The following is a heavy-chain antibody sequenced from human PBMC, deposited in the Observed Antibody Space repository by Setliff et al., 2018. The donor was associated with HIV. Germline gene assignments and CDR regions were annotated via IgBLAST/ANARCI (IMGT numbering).Heavy chain of an antibody. CDR1: GGSFSGYY. Sequence: SETLSLTCAVYGGSFSGYYWSWIRQPPGKGLEWIGEINHSGSINYNPSLKSRVTISVDTSKNQFSLKLSSVTAADTAVYYCARLSIFGVASKGWFDPWGQGTLVTVSS. CDR2: INHSGSI. J-gene: IGHJ5*02. CDR3: ARLSIFGVASKGWFDP. V-gene: IGHV4-34*01. D-gene: IGHD3-3*01.